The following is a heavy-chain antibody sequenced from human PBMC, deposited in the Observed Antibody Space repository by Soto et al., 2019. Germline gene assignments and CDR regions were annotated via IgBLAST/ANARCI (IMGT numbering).Heavy chain of an antibody. D-gene: IGHD5-18*01. J-gene: IGHJ4*02. Sequence: PSETLSLTCTVSGCSISSSSYYWGWIRQPPGKGLECIGNIYYDGNTYYNPSLKSRVTISVGTSKNQFSLKLSSVTAADTAVYYCARGRPRGYSYGSLGSPFDYWGQGTLVTVSS. CDR1: GCSISSSSYY. CDR3: ARGRPRGYSYGSLGSPFDY. CDR2: IYYDGNT. V-gene: IGHV4-39*01.